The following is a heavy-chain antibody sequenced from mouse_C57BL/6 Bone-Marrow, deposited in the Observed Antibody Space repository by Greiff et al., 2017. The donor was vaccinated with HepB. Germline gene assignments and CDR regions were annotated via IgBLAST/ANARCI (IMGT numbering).Heavy chain of an antibody. CDR1: GYTFTSYG. V-gene: IGHV1-81*01. Sequence: QVQLQQSGAELARPGASVKLSCKASGYTFTSYGISWVKQRTGQGLEWIGEIYPRSGNTYYNEKFKGKATLTADKSSSTAYMELRSLTSEDSAVYFCARREAYYSNRYAMDYWGQGTSVTVSS. CDR3: ARREAYYSNRYAMDY. J-gene: IGHJ4*01. CDR2: IYPRSGNT. D-gene: IGHD2-5*01.